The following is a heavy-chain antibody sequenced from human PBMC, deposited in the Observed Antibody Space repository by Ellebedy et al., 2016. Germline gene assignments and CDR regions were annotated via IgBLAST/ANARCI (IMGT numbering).Heavy chain of an antibody. D-gene: IGHD3-22*01. CDR1: GGSFSGYY. J-gene: IGHJ6*02. CDR3: ARHYYDSTDYRYPMDV. CDR2: INHSGST. V-gene: IGHV4-34*01. Sequence: SETLSLXCAVYGGSFSGYYWSWIRQPPGKGLEWIGEINHSGSTNYNPSLKSRVTISVDTSKNQFSLKMSSVTAADTAVYYCARHYYDSTDYRYPMDVWGRGTTVTVSS.